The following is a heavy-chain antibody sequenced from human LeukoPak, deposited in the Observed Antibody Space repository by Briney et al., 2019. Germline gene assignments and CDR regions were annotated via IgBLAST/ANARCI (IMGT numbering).Heavy chain of an antibody. CDR3: ARQFGSGTYLFDY. V-gene: IGHV3-21*04. D-gene: IGHD3-10*01. J-gene: IGHJ4*02. CDR2: ISSSSSYI. CDR1: GFTFSSYS. Sequence: GGSLRLSCAASGFTFSSYSMNWVRQAPGKGLEWVSSISSSSSYIYYADSVKGRFTISRDNAKNSLYLQVNSLRVEDTAVYHCARQFGSGTYLFDYWGQGTLVTVSS.